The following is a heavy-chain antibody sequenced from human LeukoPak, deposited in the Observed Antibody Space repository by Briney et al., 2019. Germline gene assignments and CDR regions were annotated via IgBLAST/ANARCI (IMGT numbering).Heavy chain of an antibody. Sequence: ASVKVSCKASGYTFTSYDINWVRQATGQGLEWMGWMNPNSGNTGYAQKFQGRVTMTRNTSISTAYMELSSLRSEDTAVYYCARLGTGPRSYYDFWSGGFDPWGQGTLVTVSS. D-gene: IGHD3-3*01. J-gene: IGHJ5*02. CDR1: GYTFTSYD. CDR2: MNPNSGNT. CDR3: ARLGTGPRSYYDFWSGGFDP. V-gene: IGHV1-8*01.